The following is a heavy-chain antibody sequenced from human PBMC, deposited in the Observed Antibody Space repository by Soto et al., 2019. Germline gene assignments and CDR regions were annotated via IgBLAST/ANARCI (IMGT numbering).Heavy chain of an antibody. CDR1: GFTFSSYG. D-gene: IGHD1-26*01. V-gene: IGHV3-30*18. Sequence: PGGSLRLSCAASGFTFSSYGMHWVRQAPGKGLEWVAVISYDGSNKYYADSVKGRFTISRDNSKNTLYLQMNSLRAEDTAVYYCAKDRLGYSGRTPRQYNWFDPWGQGTLVTVPQ. CDR2: ISYDGSNK. CDR3: AKDRLGYSGRTPRQYNWFDP. J-gene: IGHJ5*02.